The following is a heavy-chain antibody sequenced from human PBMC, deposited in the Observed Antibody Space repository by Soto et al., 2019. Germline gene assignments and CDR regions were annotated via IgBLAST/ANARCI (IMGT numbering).Heavy chain of an antibody. Sequence: ASVKVSCKASGYTFTGYYMHWVRQAPGQGLEWMGWINPNSGGTNYAQKVQGWVTMTRDTSISTAYMELSRLRSDDTAVYYCARGGRLVPAATYYYYYYMDVWGKGTTVTVSS. V-gene: IGHV1-2*04. J-gene: IGHJ6*03. CDR2: INPNSGGT. CDR3: ARGGRLVPAATYYYYYYMDV. CDR1: GYTFTGYY. D-gene: IGHD2-2*01.